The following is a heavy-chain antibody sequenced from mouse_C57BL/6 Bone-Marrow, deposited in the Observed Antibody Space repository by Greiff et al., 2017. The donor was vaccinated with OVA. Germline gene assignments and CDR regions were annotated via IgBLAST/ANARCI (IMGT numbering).Heavy chain of an antibody. CDR2: IRSNSSNYAT. D-gene: IGHD2-4*01. CDR3: VRRYDDYDVGAMDY. V-gene: IGHV10-3*01. CDR1: GFTFNTYA. Sequence: EVKLVESGGGLVQPKGSLKLSCAASGFTFNTYAMHWVRQAPGKGLEWVARIRSNSSNYATYYADSVKDRFTISRDYSQSMLYRQMNNLKTEDTAMYYCVRRYDDYDVGAMDYWGQGTSVTVSS. J-gene: IGHJ4*01.